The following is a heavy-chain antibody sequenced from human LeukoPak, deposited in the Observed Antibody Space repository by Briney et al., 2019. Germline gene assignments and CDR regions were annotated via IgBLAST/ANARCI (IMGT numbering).Heavy chain of an antibody. D-gene: IGHD1-14*01. CDR3: AKSTEPPEDYYYGMDV. CDR2: ISWNSGSI. J-gene: IGHJ6*02. V-gene: IGHV3-9*01. CDR1: GFTFDDYA. Sequence: GRSLRLSCPASGFTFDDYAMHWVRQAPGKGLEWVSGISWNSGSIGYADSVKGRFTISRDNAKNSLYLQMNSLRAEDTALYYCAKSTEPPEDYYYGMDVCGQGTTVTVSS.